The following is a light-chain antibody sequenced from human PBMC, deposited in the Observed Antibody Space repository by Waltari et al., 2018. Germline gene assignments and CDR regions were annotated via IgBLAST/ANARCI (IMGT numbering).Light chain of an antibody. J-gene: IGLJ1*01. CDR1: SSDVGSYNL. Sequence: QSALTQPASVSGSPGQSITISCTGTSSDVGSYNLVSWYQQHPGSAPKLIIYEGSKRPAGVSSRFSCSRSGNTASLTISGLQADDEGDYYCCSYAAINTYVFGTGTKVFVL. CDR3: CSYAAINTYV. V-gene: IGLV2-23*01. CDR2: EGS.